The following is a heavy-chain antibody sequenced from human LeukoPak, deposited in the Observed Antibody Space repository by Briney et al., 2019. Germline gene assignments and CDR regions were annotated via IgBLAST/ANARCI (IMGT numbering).Heavy chain of an antibody. CDR3: ARDGGLDY. D-gene: IGHD3-16*01. CDR2: INANSGDT. Sequence: ASVKVSCKTSGYTFTSYYMHWLRQAPGQGLEWMGWINANSGDTNSAQKFQGRVTMTRDTSISTAYMEVSSLRSDDTAVYYCARDGGLDYWGQGTLITVSS. CDR1: GYTFTSYY. V-gene: IGHV1-2*02. J-gene: IGHJ4*02.